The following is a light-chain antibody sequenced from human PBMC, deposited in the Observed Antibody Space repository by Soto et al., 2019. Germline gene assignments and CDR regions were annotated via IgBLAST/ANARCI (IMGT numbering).Light chain of an antibody. J-gene: IGKJ1*01. CDR3: QQYYSYPQT. Sequence: AIRMTQSPSSLSASTGDRVTITCRASQGISSYLAWYQQKPGKAPKLLIYAASTLQSGVPSRFSGSASGTDFTLTLSCLQSEDFATYYCQQYYSYPQTFGQGTKVDIK. V-gene: IGKV1-8*01. CDR2: AAS. CDR1: QGISSY.